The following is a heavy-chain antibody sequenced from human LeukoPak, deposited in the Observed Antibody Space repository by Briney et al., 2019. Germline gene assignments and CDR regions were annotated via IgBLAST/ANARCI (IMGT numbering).Heavy chain of an antibody. J-gene: IGHJ3*02. V-gene: IGHV3-7*01. Sequence: GGSLRLSCAGSGFTFSSDWMSWVRQAPGKGLEWVANIKQDGSEKYYVDSVKGRFTISRDNAKNSLFLQMNSLRVEDTAVYYCARYRAFDIWGQGTMVTVSS. CDR1: GFTFSSDW. CDR3: ARYRAFDI. CDR2: IKQDGSEK.